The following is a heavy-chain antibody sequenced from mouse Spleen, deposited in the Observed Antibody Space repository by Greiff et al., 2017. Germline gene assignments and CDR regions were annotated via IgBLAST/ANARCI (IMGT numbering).Heavy chain of an antibody. J-gene: IGHJ3*01. CDR2: IHPNSGST. V-gene: IGHV1-64*01. CDR3: ATLYDYDGGLAY. Sequence: QVQLKQPGAELVKPGASVKLSCKASGYTFTSYWMHWVKQRPGQGLEWIGMIHPNSGSTNYNEKFKSKATLTVDKSSSTAYMQLSSLTSEDSAVYYCATLYDYDGGLAYWGQGTLVTVSA. CDR1: GYTFTSYW. D-gene: IGHD2-4*01.